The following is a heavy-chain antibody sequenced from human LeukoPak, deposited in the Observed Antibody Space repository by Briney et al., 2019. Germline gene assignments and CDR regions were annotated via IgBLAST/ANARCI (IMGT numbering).Heavy chain of an antibody. CDR2: IYYSGST. J-gene: IGHJ6*03. CDR1: GGSISSYY. V-gene: IGHV4-59*08. Sequence: SETLSLTCTVSGGSISSYYWSWIRQPPGKGLEWIGYIYYSGSTNYNPSLKSRLTISVDTSKNQFSLSLSSVTAADTAVYYCARLAHDYGGIYYMDVWGKGTTVTVSS. CDR3: ARLAHDYGGIYYMDV. D-gene: IGHD4-23*01.